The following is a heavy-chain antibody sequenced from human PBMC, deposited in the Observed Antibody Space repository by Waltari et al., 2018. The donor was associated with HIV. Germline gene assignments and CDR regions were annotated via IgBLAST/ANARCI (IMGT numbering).Heavy chain of an antibody. J-gene: IGHJ4*02. CDR3: ARLRVRRWLVSDY. CDR2: IYYSGST. D-gene: IGHD6-19*01. V-gene: IGHV4-39*01. CDR1: GGSISSSSYY. Sequence: QLQLQESGPGLVKPSETLSLTCTVSGGSISSSSYYWGWIRQPPGKGLEWIGSIYYSGSTYYNPSLKSRVTISVDTSKNQFSLKLSSVTAADTAVYYCARLRVRRWLVSDYWGQGTLVTVSS.